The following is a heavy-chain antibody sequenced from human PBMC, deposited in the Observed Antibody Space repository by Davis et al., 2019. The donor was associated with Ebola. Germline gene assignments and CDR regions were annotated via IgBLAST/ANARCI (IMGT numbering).Heavy chain of an antibody. CDR2: PSHHNGYT. CDR3: ARTTKTNIEDSGLGYNSFDS. D-gene: IGHD2/OR15-2a*01. V-gene: IGHV4-34*01. J-gene: IGHJ5*01. Sequence: MPSETLSLTCAVYGGSFTDSFWSWIRQSPQKGLEWIGEPSHHNGYTNSNPSLRTRVAISVDSSKNQFSLKISSVTAADTATYYCARTTKTNIEDSGLGYNSFDSWGQGVLVSVSS. CDR1: GGSFTDSF.